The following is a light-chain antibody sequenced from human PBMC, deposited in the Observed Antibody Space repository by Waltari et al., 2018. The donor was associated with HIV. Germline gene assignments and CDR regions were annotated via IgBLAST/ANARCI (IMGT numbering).Light chain of an antibody. V-gene: IGLV1-44*01. CDR3: AAWDDSLSGSVV. Sequence: VSISCSGGNSNIGRYAVSWYQQLPGTAPKLLIYSNTQRPSGVPDRFSGSKSGTSASLAIGGLQSEDEADYYCAAWDDSLSGSVVFGGGTKLTVL. CDR2: SNT. J-gene: IGLJ2*01. CDR1: NSNIGRYA.